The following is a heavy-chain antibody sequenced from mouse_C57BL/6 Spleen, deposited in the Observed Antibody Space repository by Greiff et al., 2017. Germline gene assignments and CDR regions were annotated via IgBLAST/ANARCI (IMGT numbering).Heavy chain of an antibody. J-gene: IGHJ1*03. CDR1: GYTFTSYW. V-gene: IGHV1-50*01. CDR2: IDPSDSYT. CDR3: ARSRGNYWYFDV. D-gene: IGHD2-1*01. Sequence: QVQLKQPGAELVKPGASVKLSCKASGYTFTSYWMQWVKQRPGQGLEWIGEIDPSDSYTNYNQKFKGKATLTVDTSSSTAYMQLSSLTSEDSAVYYCARSRGNYWYFDVWGTGTTVTVSS.